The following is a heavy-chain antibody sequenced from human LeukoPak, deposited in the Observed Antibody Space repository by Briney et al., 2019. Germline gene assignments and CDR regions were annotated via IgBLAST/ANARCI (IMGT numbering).Heavy chain of an antibody. J-gene: IGHJ4*02. D-gene: IGHD6-13*01. CDR1: GGSISSNGYY. CDR3: ARGSSSLTD. V-gene: IGHV4-39*07. CDR2: IYYSGST. Sequence: SETLSLTCSVSGGSISSNGYYWGWIRQPPGKGLEWIGSIYYSGSTFDNPSLKSRVTISVDTSKNQFSLKLSSVTAADTAVYYCARGSSSLTDWGQGTLVTVSS.